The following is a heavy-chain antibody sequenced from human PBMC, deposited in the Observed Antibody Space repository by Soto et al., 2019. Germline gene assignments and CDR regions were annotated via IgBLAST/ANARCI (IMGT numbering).Heavy chain of an antibody. J-gene: IGHJ6*01. CDR1: SVSNAW. CDR3: TTSVHPDIVLVPAAMDYSYYYGMDV. CDR2: IKSKTDGGTT. D-gene: IGHD2-2*01. Sequence: SVSNAWMNWVRQAPGKGLEWVGRIKSKTDGGTTDYAAPVKGRFTISRDDSKNTLYLQMNSLKTEDTAVYYCTTSVHPDIVLVPAAMDYSYYYGMDVWGQGTTVTVSS. V-gene: IGHV3-15*07.